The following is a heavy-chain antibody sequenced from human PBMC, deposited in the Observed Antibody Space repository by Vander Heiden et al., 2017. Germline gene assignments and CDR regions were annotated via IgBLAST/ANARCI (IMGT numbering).Heavy chain of an antibody. J-gene: IGHJ3*01. CDR2: ISIYSGDT. CDR1: GYPFSKYD. V-gene: IGHV1-18*04. Sequence: QVVLVQAESEVKKPGASVKVSCNTTGYPFSKYDTSWVRPRPGQGLEWMGWISIYSGDTNYAQKFQGRVTMTTDTSTGTAYMELTGLRPDDTAVYYCARQMRSTMDSAFLFWGQGTKVTVSS. CDR3: ARQMRSTMDSAFLF. D-gene: IGHD2-8*01.